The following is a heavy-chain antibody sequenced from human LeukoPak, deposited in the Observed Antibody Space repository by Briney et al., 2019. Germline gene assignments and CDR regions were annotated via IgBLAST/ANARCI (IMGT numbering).Heavy chain of an antibody. CDR3: ARTYDISGYYHALNY. Sequence: SETLSLTCAVHGGSFSTYYWNWIRQPPGTGLEWIGEINHSGNTNYNPSLKSRLTISLDTSRNQFSLTLTSVTAADTAVYYCARTYDISGYYHALNYWGQGTLVTVSS. V-gene: IGHV4-34*01. CDR1: GGSFSTYY. CDR2: INHSGNT. J-gene: IGHJ4*02. D-gene: IGHD3-22*01.